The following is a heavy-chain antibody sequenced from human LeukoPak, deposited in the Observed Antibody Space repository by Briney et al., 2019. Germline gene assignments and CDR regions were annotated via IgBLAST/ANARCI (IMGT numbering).Heavy chain of an antibody. CDR3: AREYYYDSSGDREFDY. V-gene: IGHV4-34*01. CDR1: GGSFSGYY. Sequence: PSETLSLTCAVYGGSFSGYYWSWIRQPPGKGLEWIGEINHSGSTNYNPSLKSRVTISVDTSKNQFSLKLSSVTAADTAVYYCAREYYYDSSGDREFDYWGQGTLVTVSS. D-gene: IGHD3-22*01. J-gene: IGHJ4*02. CDR2: INHSGST.